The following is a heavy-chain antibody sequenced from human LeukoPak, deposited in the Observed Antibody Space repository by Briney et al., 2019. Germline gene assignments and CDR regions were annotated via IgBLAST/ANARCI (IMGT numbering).Heavy chain of an antibody. CDR3: AKQGFGC. CDR1: GFTLSSYA. J-gene: IGHJ4*02. Sequence: GGSLRLSCTASGFTLSSYAMSWVRQAPGEGLEWVSTTSGSADNTNYAEAVKGRFTISRDNSKNTMYLQMNSLRAEDTAVYYCAKQGFGCWGQGTLVTVSS. CDR2: TSGSADNT. V-gene: IGHV3-23*01.